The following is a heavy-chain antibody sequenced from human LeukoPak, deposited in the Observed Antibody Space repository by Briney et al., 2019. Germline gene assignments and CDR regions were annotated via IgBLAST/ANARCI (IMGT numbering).Heavy chain of an antibody. J-gene: IGHJ4*02. D-gene: IGHD6-13*01. CDR1: GYTFTSYG. V-gene: IGHV1-18*01. Sequence: GASVKVSCKASGYTFTSYGISWVRQAPGQGLEWMGWISAYNGNTNYAQKPQGRVTMATDTSTSTAYMELRSLRSDDTAVYYCARSKQGIAAAVPLDYWGQGTLVTVSS. CDR3: ARSKQGIAAAVPLDY. CDR2: ISAYNGNT.